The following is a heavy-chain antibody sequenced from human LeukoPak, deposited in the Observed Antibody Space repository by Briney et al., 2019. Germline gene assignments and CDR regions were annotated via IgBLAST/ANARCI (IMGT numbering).Heavy chain of an antibody. D-gene: IGHD3-22*01. J-gene: IGHJ4*02. CDR3: ARGSPPRVYYDRSGYYSYYFDY. V-gene: IGHV1-18*01. CDR1: GYTFTSYG. CDR2: ISAYNGNT. Sequence: ASVKVSCKASGYTFTSYGISWVRQAPGQGLEWMGWISAYNGNTNYAQKLQGRVTMTTDTSTSTAYMELRSLRSDDTAVYYCARGSPPRVYYDRSGYYSYYFDYWGQGTLVTVSS.